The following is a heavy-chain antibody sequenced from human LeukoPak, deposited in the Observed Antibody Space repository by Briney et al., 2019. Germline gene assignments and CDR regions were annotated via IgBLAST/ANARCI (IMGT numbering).Heavy chain of an antibody. V-gene: IGHV3-15*01. Sequence: NPGGSLRLSCAASGFTFSNAWMSWVRQAPGKGLEWVGRIKSKTDGGTTDYAAPVKGRFTISRDDSKNALYLQMNSLKTEDTAVYYCAKFFLGRRDYVWGNYRYLAFDMWGHGTMVTVSS. CDR3: AKFFLGRRDYVWGNYRYLAFDM. CDR1: GFTFSNAW. D-gene: IGHD3-16*02. J-gene: IGHJ3*02. CDR2: IKSKTDGGTT.